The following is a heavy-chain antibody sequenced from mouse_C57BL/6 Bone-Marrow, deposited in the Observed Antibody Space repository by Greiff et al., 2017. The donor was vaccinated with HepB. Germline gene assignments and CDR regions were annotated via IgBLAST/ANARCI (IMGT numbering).Heavy chain of an antibody. Sequence: QVQLQQPGAELVRPGTSVKLSCKASGYTFTSYWMHWVKQRPGQGLEWIGVIDPSDSYTNYNQKFKGKATLTVDTSSSTAYMQLSGLTSEDSAVYYCARDSNYGAYWGQGTLVTVSA. J-gene: IGHJ3*01. CDR2: IDPSDSYT. CDR1: GYTFTSYW. D-gene: IGHD2-5*01. V-gene: IGHV1-59*01. CDR3: ARDSNYGAY.